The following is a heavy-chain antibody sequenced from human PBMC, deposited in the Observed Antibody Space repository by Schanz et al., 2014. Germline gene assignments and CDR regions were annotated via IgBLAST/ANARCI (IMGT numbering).Heavy chain of an antibody. CDR2: INNAGSDT. J-gene: IGHJ5*02. D-gene: IGHD3-16*01. CDR1: GFSFSNYW. Sequence: EVQLVESGGVLVQPGGSLRLSCAASGFSFSNYWMHWVRQGPGSGLVWVSHINNAGSDTTYADSVKGRFTISRDNTRNTLYLQMNSLSAEDTAVYYCARGAGGLDTWGQGTPVTVSS. CDR3: ARGAGGLDT. V-gene: IGHV3-74*01.